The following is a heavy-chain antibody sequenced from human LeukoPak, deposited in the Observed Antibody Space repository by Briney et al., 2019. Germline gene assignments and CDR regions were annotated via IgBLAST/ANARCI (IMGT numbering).Heavy chain of an antibody. CDR3: AKARANYYYYMDV. V-gene: IGHV3-64*01. CDR1: GFTFSSYA. CDR2: ISSNGGST. J-gene: IGHJ6*03. Sequence: PGGSLRLSRAASGFTFSSYAMHWVRQAPGKGLEYVSAISSNGGSTYYANSVKGRFTISRDNSKNTLYLQMGSLRAEDMAVYYCAKARANYYYYMDVWGKGTTVTVSS.